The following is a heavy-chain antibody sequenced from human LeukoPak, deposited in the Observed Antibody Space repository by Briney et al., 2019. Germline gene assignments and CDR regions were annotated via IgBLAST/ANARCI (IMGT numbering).Heavy chain of an antibody. CDR1: GYTFTVYY. V-gene: IGHV1-2*02. Sequence: ASLKVSCKASGYTFTVYYMHWVRQAPGQGLEWMGWINPNSGGTNYAQKFQGRVTMTRDTSISTAYMELSRLRSDDTAVYYCARDLRSSWGNYYDSIFWGQGTLVTVSS. CDR3: ARDLRSSWGNYYDSIF. J-gene: IGHJ4*02. CDR2: INPNSGGT. D-gene: IGHD3-22*01.